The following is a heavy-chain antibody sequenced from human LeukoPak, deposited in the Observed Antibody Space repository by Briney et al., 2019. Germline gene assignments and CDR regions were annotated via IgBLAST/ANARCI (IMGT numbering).Heavy chain of an antibody. D-gene: IGHD2-2*01. J-gene: IGHJ4*02. CDR3: ARERCDTTTCNFDY. Sequence: SGTLSLTCAVSGGSISSNNWWGWVRQPPGKGLEWIGEIYHSGSPNYNPSLKSRVTISVDKSRNHFSLNLSSVTAADTAVYYCARERCDTTTCNFDYWGQGTLVTVSS. V-gene: IGHV4-4*02. CDR1: GGSISSNNW. CDR2: IYHSGSP.